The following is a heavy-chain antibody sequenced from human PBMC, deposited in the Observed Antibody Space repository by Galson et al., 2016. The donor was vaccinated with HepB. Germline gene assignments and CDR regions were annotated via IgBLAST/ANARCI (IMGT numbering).Heavy chain of an antibody. V-gene: IGHV5-51*01. CDR2: IYPDDSDS. D-gene: IGHD3-16*01. Sequence: SLRLSCAASGFSFTAYWIGWVRQMPGKGLEWMGIIYPDDSDSRYSPSFQGQVTISVDKSIGTAYLQWSSLKASDTAMYYCARTMMTGYGMDVWGKGTTVTVSS. CDR3: ARTMMTGYGMDV. J-gene: IGHJ6*04. CDR1: GFSFTAYW.